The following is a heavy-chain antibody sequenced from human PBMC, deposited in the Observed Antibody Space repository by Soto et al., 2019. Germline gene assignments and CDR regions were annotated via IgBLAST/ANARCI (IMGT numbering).Heavy chain of an antibody. J-gene: IGHJ3*02. CDR1: GYTFTSYD. CDR3: ARDKRYNWNDARAFDI. D-gene: IGHD1-1*01. V-gene: IGHV1-8*01. CDR2: MNPNSGNT. Sequence: GASGKVSCKASGYTFTSYDMNWVRQATGQGLEWMGWMNPNSGNTGYAQKFQGRVTMTRNTSISTAYMELSSLRSEDTAVYYCARDKRYNWNDARAFDIWGQGTMVTVSS.